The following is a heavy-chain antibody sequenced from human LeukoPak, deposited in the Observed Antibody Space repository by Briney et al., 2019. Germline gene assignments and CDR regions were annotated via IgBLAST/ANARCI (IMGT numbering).Heavy chain of an antibody. J-gene: IGHJ4*02. CDR2: IKQDGSEK. D-gene: IGHD2/OR15-2a*01. CDR1: EFTFSSHW. V-gene: IGHV3-7*01. CDR3: ARGEYGQYY. Sequence: GGSLRLSCAASEFTFSSHWMSWVRQALGKGLEWVANIKQDGSEKYYVDSVKGRFTISRDNAKNSLYLQMNSLRAEDTAVYYCARGEYGQYYWGQGTLVTVSS.